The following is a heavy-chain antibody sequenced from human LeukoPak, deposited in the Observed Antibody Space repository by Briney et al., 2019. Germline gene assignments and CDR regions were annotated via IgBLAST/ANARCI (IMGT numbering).Heavy chain of an antibody. Sequence: GGSLRLSCAASGFTFSSYWMHWVRQAPGKGLVWVSRINSDGSSTSYADSVKGRFTISRDNAKNTLYLQMNSLRAEDTAVYYCARISGLGAREYLDHWGQGTLVTVSS. CDR1: GFTFSSYW. CDR2: INSDGSST. D-gene: IGHD2/OR15-2a*01. J-gene: IGHJ4*02. CDR3: ARISGLGAREYLDH. V-gene: IGHV3-74*01.